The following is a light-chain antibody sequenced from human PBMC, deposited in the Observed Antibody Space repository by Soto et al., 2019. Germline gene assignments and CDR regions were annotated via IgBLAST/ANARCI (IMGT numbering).Light chain of an antibody. CDR3: QQYNNRWT. CDR1: QSVSSN. J-gene: IGKJ1*01. Sequence: EIVLTQSPATLSLSPGERATVSCRASQSVSSNLAWYQQKPGQAPRLLIYGASTRATGIPARFSGSGSGTEFTLTISNLQSEDVAVYYCQQYNNRWTFGLGTKVDIK. CDR2: GAS. V-gene: IGKV3-15*01.